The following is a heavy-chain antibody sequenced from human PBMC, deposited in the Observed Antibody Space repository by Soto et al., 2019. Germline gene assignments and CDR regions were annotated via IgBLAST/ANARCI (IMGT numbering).Heavy chain of an antibody. CDR1: GYTFTSYY. Sequence: ASVKVSCKASGYTFTSYYMHWVRQSPGQGLEWMGIINPSGGSTSYAQKFQGRVTMTRDTSTSTVYMELSSLRSEDTAVYYCARAPRSPYGMDVWGQGTTVTVSS. V-gene: IGHV1-46*03. CDR2: INPSGGST. J-gene: IGHJ6*02. CDR3: ARAPRSPYGMDV.